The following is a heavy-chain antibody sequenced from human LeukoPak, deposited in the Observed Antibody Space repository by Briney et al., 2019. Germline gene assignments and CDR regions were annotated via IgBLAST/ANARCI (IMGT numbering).Heavy chain of an antibody. D-gene: IGHD3-22*01. CDR3: HPLSYVSN. Sequence: GGSLRLSCAVSGFTFSSRLMHWVRQAPGKGLVWVALIKDDGTTNYADSVRGRFTASRDNAKNTVYLQMSSLRADDTAVYYCHPLSYVSNWGQGTLVTVSA. CDR1: GFTFSSRL. V-gene: IGHV3-74*01. J-gene: IGHJ4*02. CDR2: IKDDGTT.